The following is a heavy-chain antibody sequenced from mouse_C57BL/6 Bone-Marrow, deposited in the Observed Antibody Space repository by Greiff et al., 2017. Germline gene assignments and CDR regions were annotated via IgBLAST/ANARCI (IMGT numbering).Heavy chain of an antibody. Sequence: EVQLQQSGAELVRPGASVKLSCTASGFNIKDDYMHWVKQRPEQGLEWIGWIDPENGDTESASKFQGKATITADTSSNTAYLQLSRLTSEDTAVYYCTTGYYSNYVLFDYWGQGTTLTVSS. D-gene: IGHD2-5*01. J-gene: IGHJ2*01. V-gene: IGHV14-4*01. CDR2: IDPENGDT. CDR3: TTGYYSNYVLFDY. CDR1: GFNIKDDY.